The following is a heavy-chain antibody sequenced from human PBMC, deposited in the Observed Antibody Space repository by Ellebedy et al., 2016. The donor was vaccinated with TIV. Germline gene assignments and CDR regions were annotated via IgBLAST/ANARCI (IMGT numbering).Heavy chain of an antibody. Sequence: GESLKISCAASGFTFSTYAMSWVRQAPGRGLEWVSTISGSGGGTYYTDSVKGRFTISRDNSKNTLYLQMNSLRAGDTAIYYCARLRYFGSGSYSDYWGQGTLVTVSP. CDR3: ARLRYFGSGSYSDY. CDR2: ISGSGGGT. CDR1: GFTFSTYA. D-gene: IGHD3-10*01. J-gene: IGHJ4*02. V-gene: IGHV3-23*01.